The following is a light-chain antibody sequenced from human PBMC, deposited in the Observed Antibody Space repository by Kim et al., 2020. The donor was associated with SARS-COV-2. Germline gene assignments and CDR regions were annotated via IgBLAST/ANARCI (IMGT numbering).Light chain of an antibody. V-gene: IGLV3-21*04. CDR1: NIGSKS. CDR3: QVWDSSSDQP. Sequence: APGKTARITCGGNNIGSKSVHWYQQKPGQAPVLVIYYDSDRPSGIPERFSGSNSGNTATLTISRVEAGDESDYYCQVWDSSSDQPFGGGTKLTVL. CDR2: YDS. J-gene: IGLJ2*01.